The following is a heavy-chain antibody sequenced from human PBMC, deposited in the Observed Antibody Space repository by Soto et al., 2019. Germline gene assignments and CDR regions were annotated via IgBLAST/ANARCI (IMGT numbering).Heavy chain of an antibody. CDR3: ACFIEGPRLIFDY. Sequence: SQTLSLTCAISGDSVSSNSAAWNWIRRSPSRGLEWLGRTYYRSKWYNDYAVSVKSRITINPDTSKNQFPLQLNSVTPEDTAVYYCACFIEGPRLIFDYWGQGTLVTVSS. CDR2: TYYRSKWYN. V-gene: IGHV6-1*01. D-gene: IGHD2-15*01. CDR1: GDSVSSNSAA. J-gene: IGHJ4*02.